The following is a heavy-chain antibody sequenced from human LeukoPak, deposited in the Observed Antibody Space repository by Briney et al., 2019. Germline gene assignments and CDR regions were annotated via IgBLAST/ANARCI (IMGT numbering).Heavy chain of an antibody. CDR1: GFTFSSYE. Sequence: GGSLRLPCAASGFTFSSYEMNWVRQAPGKGLEWVSYISSSGSTIYYADSVKGRFTISRDNAKNSLYLRMNSLRAEDTAVYYCARAGAGHFDYWGQGTLVTVSS. V-gene: IGHV3-48*03. D-gene: IGHD1-26*01. J-gene: IGHJ4*02. CDR3: ARAGAGHFDY. CDR2: ISSSGSTI.